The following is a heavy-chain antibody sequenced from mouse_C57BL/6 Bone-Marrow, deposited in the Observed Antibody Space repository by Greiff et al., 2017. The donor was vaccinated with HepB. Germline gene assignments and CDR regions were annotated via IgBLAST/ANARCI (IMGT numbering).Heavy chain of an antibody. CDR2: SRNKANDYTT. J-gene: IGHJ1*03. Sequence: EVKVVESGGGLVQSGRSLRLSCATSGFTFSDFYMEWVRQAPGKGLEWIAASRNKANDYTTEYSASVKGRFIVSRDTSQSILYLQMNALRAEDTAIYYCARDPTGYFDVWGTGTTVTVSS. CDR1: GFTFSDFY. CDR3: ARDPTGYFDV. V-gene: IGHV7-1*01.